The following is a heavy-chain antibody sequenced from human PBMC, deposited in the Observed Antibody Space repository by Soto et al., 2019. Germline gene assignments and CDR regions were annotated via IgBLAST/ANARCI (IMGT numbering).Heavy chain of an antibody. Sequence: QVQLVESGGGEVQPGTSLRLSCAASGFTFSRSPMHWVRQAPGKGLDWVGLISADGSSQHYADCVRGRFIISRDNFRSTVSLQMDRLRDEDTVVYYCASPVVGSTPDYWGQGTLVSVSS. CDR1: GFTFSRSP. J-gene: IGHJ4*02. V-gene: IGHV3-30-3*01. CDR3: ASPVVGSTPDY. D-gene: IGHD2-15*01. CDR2: ISADGSSQ.